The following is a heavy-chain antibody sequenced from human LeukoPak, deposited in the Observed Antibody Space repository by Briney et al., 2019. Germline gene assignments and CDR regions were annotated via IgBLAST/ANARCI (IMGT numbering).Heavy chain of an antibody. Sequence: GGPLRLSGAASGFTFSSYAMSWVRQAPGKGLEWVSAISGSGGSTYYADSVKGRFTISRDNSKNTLYLQMNSLRAEDTAIYYCAKDRGYYYDSSDYWGQGTLVTVSS. CDR2: ISGSGGST. CDR1: GFTFSSYA. J-gene: IGHJ4*02. V-gene: IGHV3-23*01. D-gene: IGHD3-22*01. CDR3: AKDRGYYYDSSDY.